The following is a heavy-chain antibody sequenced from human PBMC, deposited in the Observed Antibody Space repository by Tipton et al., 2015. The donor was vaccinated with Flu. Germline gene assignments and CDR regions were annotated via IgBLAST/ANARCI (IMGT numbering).Heavy chain of an antibody. J-gene: IGHJ6*03. Sequence: QSGPEVKKPGASVKVSCKASGGTFSSYAISWVRQAPGQGLEWMGGIIPIFGTANYAQKFQGRVTITADESTSTAYMELSSLRSEDTAVYYCARGGALLPHRDYYYYMDVWGKGTTVTVSS. CDR2: IIPIFGTA. CDR3: ARGGALLPHRDYYYYMDV. V-gene: IGHV1-69*13. D-gene: IGHD3-10*01. CDR1: GGTFSSYA.